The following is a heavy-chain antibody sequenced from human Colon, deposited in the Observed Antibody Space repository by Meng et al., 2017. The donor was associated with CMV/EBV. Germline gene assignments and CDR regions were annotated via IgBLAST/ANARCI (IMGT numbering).Heavy chain of an antibody. CDR1: GGSFSGYY. J-gene: IGHJ4*01. CDR2: INRSGST. D-gene: IGHD2-2*01. Sequence: QVQLQQCGAALLKPSETLSLTCAVYGGSFSGYYWTWIRQTPGKGLEWIGEINRSGSTDYNPSLKSRVTISVDTSKNQFSLKLNSVTAADTAVYYCARATKASCWEVLDYWGHGTLVTVYS. CDR3: ARATKASCWEVLDY. V-gene: IGHV4-34*01.